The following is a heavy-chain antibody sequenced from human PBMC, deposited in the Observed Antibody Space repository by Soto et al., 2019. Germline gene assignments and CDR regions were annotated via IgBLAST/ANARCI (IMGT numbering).Heavy chain of an antibody. D-gene: IGHD3-22*01. V-gene: IGHV3-21*01. Sequence: PGGSLRLSCAASGFTFSTYAMAWVRQAPGKGLEWVSGVSASSYIYYADSVKGRFTISRDNAKNSLYLQMNSLRAEDTAVYYCARDSYDSSGYSTPFDYWGQGTLVTVSS. CDR3: ARDSYDSSGYSTPFDY. CDR1: GFTFSTYA. J-gene: IGHJ4*02. CDR2: VSASSYI.